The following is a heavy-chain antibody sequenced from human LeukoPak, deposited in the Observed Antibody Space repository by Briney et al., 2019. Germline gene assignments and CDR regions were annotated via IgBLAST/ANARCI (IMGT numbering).Heavy chain of an antibody. Sequence: GASVKVSCKASGYTFTGYYMHLVRQAPGQGLEWMGWINPNSGGTNYAQKFQGRVTMTRDTSISTAYMELSRLRSDDTAVYYCARFGCSSTSCYIDYWGQGTLVTVSS. J-gene: IGHJ4*02. D-gene: IGHD2-2*02. CDR1: GYTFTGYY. CDR3: ARFGCSSTSCYIDY. CDR2: INPNSGGT. V-gene: IGHV1-2*02.